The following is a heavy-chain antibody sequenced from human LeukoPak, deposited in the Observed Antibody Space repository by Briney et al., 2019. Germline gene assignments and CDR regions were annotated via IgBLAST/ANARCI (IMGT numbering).Heavy chain of an antibody. V-gene: IGHV4-4*07. CDR3: ARLITGTTTAFDI. CDR1: GPSLGGYC. CDR2: VYTSGGT. D-gene: IGHD1-7*01. J-gene: IGHJ3*02. Sequence: PSETLFLACSVAGPSLGGYCCSWIRQPAGEVLEWVWRVYTSGGTHYNPSLKTRLTMSVDTSKNQFSLKLSSVTAADTAVYYCARLITGTTTAFDIWGQGTMVTVSS.